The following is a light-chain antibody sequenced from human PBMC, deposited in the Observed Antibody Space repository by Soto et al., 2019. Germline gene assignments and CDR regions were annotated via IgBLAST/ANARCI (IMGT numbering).Light chain of an antibody. V-gene: IGKV3-20*01. Sequence: IVLTQSPGTLSLSLGERATLSCRASQRVSSKYVAWYQQKPGQAPSLLIYGTSNRPTDIPDRFSGSGSGTDFSLTISRLEPEDFAVYYCQHYGSSPPDTFGQGTNLEIK. CDR3: QHYGSSPPDT. CDR1: QRVSSKY. CDR2: GTS. J-gene: IGKJ2*01.